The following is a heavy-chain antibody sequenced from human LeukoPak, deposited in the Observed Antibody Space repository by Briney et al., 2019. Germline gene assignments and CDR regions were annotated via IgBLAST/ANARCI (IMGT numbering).Heavy chain of an antibody. CDR2: ISGSGGST. CDR1: GFTFGSYA. CDR3: AKSNGAWAFDI. D-gene: IGHD2-8*01. V-gene: IGHV3-23*01. J-gene: IGHJ3*02. Sequence: PSGGSLRLXCAASGFTFGSYAMSWVRQAPGKGLEWVSAISGSGGSTYYADSVKGRFTISRDNSKNTLYLQMNSLRAEDTAVYYCAKSNGAWAFDIWGQGTMVTVSS.